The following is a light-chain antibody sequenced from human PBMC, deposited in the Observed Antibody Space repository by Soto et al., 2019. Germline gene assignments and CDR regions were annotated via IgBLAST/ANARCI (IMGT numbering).Light chain of an antibody. V-gene: IGLV1-40*01. CDR1: SSNIGAGYE. J-gene: IGLJ2*01. Sequence: QSVLTQPPSVSGAPGQRVTISCTGTSSNIGAGYEVHWYQQLPETAPKLLIYGNNSRPSGVPDRFSASKSGTSASLAITGGEAEAEADYYCHSYGSWLRVLFGGGTKLTVL. CDR2: GNN. CDR3: HSYGSWLRVL.